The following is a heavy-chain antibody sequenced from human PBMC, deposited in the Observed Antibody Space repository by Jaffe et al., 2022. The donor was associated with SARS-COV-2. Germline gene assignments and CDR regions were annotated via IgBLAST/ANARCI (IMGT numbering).Heavy chain of an antibody. Sequence: QLQLQESGPGLVKPSETLSLTCTVSGGSISSSSYYWGWIRQPPGKGLEWIGSIYYSGSTYYNPSLKSRVTISVDTSKNQFSLKLSSVTAADTAVYYCARRAAAGVNQIDYWGQGTLVTVSS. CDR2: IYYSGST. J-gene: IGHJ4*02. V-gene: IGHV4-39*01. CDR1: GGSISSSSYY. D-gene: IGHD6-13*01. CDR3: ARRAAAGVNQIDY.